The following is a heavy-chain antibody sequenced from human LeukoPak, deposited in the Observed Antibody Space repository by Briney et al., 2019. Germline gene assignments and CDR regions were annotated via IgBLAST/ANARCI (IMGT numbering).Heavy chain of an antibody. CDR2: IYPGDSDT. Sequence: GESLKISCKGSGYSFTSYWIGWVRQMPGKGLEWMGVIYPGDSDTRYSPSFQDQVSISADKSISTAYLQWSSLKASDTAMYYCARQTYDSSGYYPTFDYWGQGTLVTVSS. CDR1: GYSFTSYW. V-gene: IGHV5-51*01. CDR3: ARQTYDSSGYYPTFDY. J-gene: IGHJ4*02. D-gene: IGHD3-22*01.